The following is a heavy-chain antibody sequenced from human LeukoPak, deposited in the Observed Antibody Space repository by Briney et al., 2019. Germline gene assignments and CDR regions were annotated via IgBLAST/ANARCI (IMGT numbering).Heavy chain of an antibody. CDR2: INSDGSST. CDR3: AKDGGRYDFDY. CDR1: GFTFSSYW. D-gene: IGHD3-16*01. J-gene: IGHJ4*02. Sequence: GGSLRLSCAASGFTFSSYWMHWVRQAPGKGLVWVSRINSDGSSTYYADSVKGRFTISRDNSKNTLYLQMNSLRAEDTAVYYCAKDGGRYDFDYWGQGTLVTVSS. V-gene: IGHV3-74*01.